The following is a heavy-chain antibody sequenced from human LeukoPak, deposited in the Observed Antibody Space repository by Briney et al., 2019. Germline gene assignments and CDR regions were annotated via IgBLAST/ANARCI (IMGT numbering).Heavy chain of an antibody. CDR2: MYYSGST. Sequence: PSETLSLTCTVSGGSISSSNYYWGWIRQPPGKRLEWIGNMYYSGSTYYNPSIKSRVTISVDTSKNHFSLKLRSVTAADTAVYYCARATQWVYSGWYLDYWGQGTLVTVSS. CDR3: ARATQWVYSGWYLDY. V-gene: IGHV4-39*07. CDR1: GGSISSSNYY. J-gene: IGHJ4*02. D-gene: IGHD6-19*01.